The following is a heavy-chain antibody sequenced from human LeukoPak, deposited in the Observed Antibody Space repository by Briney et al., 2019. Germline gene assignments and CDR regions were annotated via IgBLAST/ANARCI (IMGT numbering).Heavy chain of an antibody. J-gene: IGHJ4*02. CDR2: ISYDGSNK. CDR3: AKGTMTTVTIILDY. Sequence: QPVGSLRLSCAASGFTFSSYGMHWVRQAPGKGLEWVAVISYDGSNKYYADSVKGRFTISRDNSKNTLYLQMNSLRAEDTAVYYCAKGTMTTVTIILDYWGQGTLVTVSS. D-gene: IGHD4-17*01. V-gene: IGHV3-30*18. CDR1: GFTFSSYG.